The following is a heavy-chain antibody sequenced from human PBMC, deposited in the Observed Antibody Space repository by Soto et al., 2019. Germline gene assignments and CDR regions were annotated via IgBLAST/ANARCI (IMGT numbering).Heavy chain of an antibody. CDR3: ARDRLVTITFGGLMPSYYYYGIDV. D-gene: IGHD3-16*01. J-gene: IGHJ6*02. CDR2: ISAYNRNT. Sequence: GASVKVSCKASGYTFTSYGISWVRQAPGQGLEWMGWISAYNRNTNYAQKLQGRLTMTTDTSTSTAYMELRSLRSDDTAVYYCARDRLVTITFGGLMPSYYYYGIDVWGQGTTVTVSS. CDR1: GYTFTSYG. V-gene: IGHV1-18*04.